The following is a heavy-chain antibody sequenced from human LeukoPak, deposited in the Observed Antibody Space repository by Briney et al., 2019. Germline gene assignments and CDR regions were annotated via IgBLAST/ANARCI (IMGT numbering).Heavy chain of an antibody. CDR2: IYYSCST. D-gene: IGHD3-22*01. V-gene: IGHV4-59*11. CDR3: ARAAYYDSSGYYYLAFDY. CDR1: GGSISSHY. J-gene: IGHJ4*02. Sequence: SETLSLTCTVSGGSISSHYWSWLRQPPGKGLEWIGYIYYSCSTNYNPSLKSRVTISVDTSKNQFSLKLSSVTAADTAVYYCARAAYYDSSGYYYLAFDYWGQGTLVTVSS.